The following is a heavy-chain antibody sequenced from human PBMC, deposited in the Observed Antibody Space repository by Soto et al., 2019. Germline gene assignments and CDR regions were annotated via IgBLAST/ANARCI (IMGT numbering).Heavy chain of an antibody. CDR3: AREENYDFWSGYYKGYFDY. Sequence: PSETLSLTCAVYGGSFSGHYWSWIRQPPGKGLEWIGEINHSGSTNYNPSLKSRVTISVDTSKNQFSLKLSSVTAADTAVYYCAREENYDFWSGYYKGYFDYWGQGTLVTVSS. V-gene: IGHV4-34*01. CDR1: GGSFSGHY. CDR2: INHSGST. D-gene: IGHD3-3*01. J-gene: IGHJ4*02.